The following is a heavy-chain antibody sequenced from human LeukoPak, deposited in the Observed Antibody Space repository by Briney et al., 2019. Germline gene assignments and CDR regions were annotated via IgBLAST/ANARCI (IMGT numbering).Heavy chain of an antibody. CDR3: GRGIQSFDP. J-gene: IGHJ5*02. CDR1: GYTFTAYY. V-gene: IGHV1-2*06. CDR2: INPKNGGT. Sequence: ASVKVSCKASGYTFTAYYIHWVRQAPGQGLEWMGRINPKNGGTNYAQKFQDRVTMTRDTSVSAAYMEISRLTYDDTAVYYCGRGIQSFDPWGQGTLVTVSS.